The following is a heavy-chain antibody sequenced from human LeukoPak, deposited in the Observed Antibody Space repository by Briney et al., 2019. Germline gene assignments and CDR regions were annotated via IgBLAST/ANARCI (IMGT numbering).Heavy chain of an antibody. Sequence: SQTLSLTSAISGDSVSSNSAAWNWIRQSPSRGLEWLGRTYYRSKWYNDYAVSVKSRITINPDTSKNQFSLQLNSVTPEDTAVYYCARDGYSSSWYPVDPNWFDPWGQGTLVTVSS. CDR2: TYYRSKWYN. CDR1: GDSVSSNSAA. V-gene: IGHV6-1*01. J-gene: IGHJ5*02. CDR3: ARDGYSSSWYPVDPNWFDP. D-gene: IGHD6-13*01.